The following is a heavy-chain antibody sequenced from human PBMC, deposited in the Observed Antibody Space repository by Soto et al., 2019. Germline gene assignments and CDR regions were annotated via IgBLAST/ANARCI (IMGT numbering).Heavy chain of an antibody. CDR3: ARVPDYSIYADTFDI. Sequence: PSETLSLTCAVYGGSFSGYYWSWIRQPPGKGLEWIGEINHSGSTNYNPSLKSRVTISVDTSKNQFPLKLSSVTAADTAVYYCARVPDYSIYADTFDIWGQGTMVTVSS. J-gene: IGHJ3*02. V-gene: IGHV4-34*01. D-gene: IGHD4-4*01. CDR2: INHSGST. CDR1: GGSFSGYY.